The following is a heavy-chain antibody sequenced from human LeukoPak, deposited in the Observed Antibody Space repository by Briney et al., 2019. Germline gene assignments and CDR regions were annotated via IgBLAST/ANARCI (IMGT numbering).Heavy chain of an antibody. J-gene: IGHJ4*01. D-gene: IGHD3-10*01. CDR3: ARAVYYSNYLGY. CDR1: GFTFSSYW. CDR2: INSDGSST. V-gene: IGHV3-74*01. Sequence: GGSLRLACAASGFTFSSYWMHWVRQAPGKGLVWVSRINSDGSSTNYADSVKGRFTISRDNAKNTLYLQMNSLRAEDTAMYYCARAVYYSNYLGYWGQGTLVTVSS.